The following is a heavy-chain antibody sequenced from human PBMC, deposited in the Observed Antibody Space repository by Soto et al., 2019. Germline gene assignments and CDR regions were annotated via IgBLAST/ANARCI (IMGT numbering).Heavy chain of an antibody. J-gene: IGHJ4*02. CDR1: GGTFSSYA. Sequence: QVQLVQSGAEVKKPGSSVKVSCKASGGTFSSYAISWVRQAPGQGLEWMGGIIPIFGTANYAQKFQGRVTIPADESTTTAYIELTSLTSKDTPVYYCASQVYCIYRSCFDFAYWVQGTLVTVSS. CDR3: ASQVYCIYRSCFDFAY. CDR2: IIPIFGTA. D-gene: IGHD2-15*01. V-gene: IGHV1-69*12.